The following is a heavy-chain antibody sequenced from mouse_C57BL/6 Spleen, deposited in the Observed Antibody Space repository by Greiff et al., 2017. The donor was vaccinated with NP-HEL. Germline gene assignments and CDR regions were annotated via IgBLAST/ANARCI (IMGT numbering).Heavy chain of an antibody. D-gene: IGHD2-12*01. V-gene: IGHV5-4*01. CDR1: GFTFSSYA. CDR3: ARDYDGYAMDY. Sequence: EVKLVESGGGLVKPGGSLKLSCAASGFTFSSYAMSWVRQTPEKRLEWVATISDGGSYTYYPDNVKGRSTISRDNAKNNLYLQMSHLKSEDTAMYYCARDYDGYAMDYWGQGTSVTVSS. CDR2: ISDGGSYT. J-gene: IGHJ4*01.